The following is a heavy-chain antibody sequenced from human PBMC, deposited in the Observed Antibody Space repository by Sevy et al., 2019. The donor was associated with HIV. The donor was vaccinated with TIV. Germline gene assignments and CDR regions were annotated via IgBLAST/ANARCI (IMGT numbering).Heavy chain of an antibody. D-gene: IGHD6-13*01. J-gene: IGHJ4*02. V-gene: IGHV3-72*01. CDR1: GFSISDHY. CDR2: TRNKADSYTT. CDR3: ATHAGIAAAGRVFDY. Sequence: GGSLRLSCAASGFSISDHYMEWVRQAPGKGLEWVGRTRNKADSYTTEYAASVKGRFTISRDDSKNSLYLQMNSLKAEDTAVYYCATHAGIAAAGRVFDYWGQRTLVTVSS.